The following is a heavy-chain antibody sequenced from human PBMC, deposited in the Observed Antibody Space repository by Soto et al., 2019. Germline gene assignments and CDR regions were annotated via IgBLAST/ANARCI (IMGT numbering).Heavy chain of an antibody. CDR2: IYRDGST. D-gene: IGHD4-17*01. V-gene: IGHV3-66*01. J-gene: IGHJ3*02. CDR1: GFTVSSHY. CDR3: ARRYYGGNSQAFDI. Sequence: EVQLVGSGGGLVQPGGSLRLSCAASGFTVSSHYMSWVRQAPGKGLEWVSVIYRDGSTYYADSVKGRFTISRDNSKNTLFLQMNSLRAKDTAKYYCARRYYGGNSQAFDIWSQGTMVTVTS.